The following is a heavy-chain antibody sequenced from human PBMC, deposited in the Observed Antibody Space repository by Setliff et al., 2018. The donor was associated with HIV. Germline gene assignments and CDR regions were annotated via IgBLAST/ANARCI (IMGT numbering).Heavy chain of an antibody. V-gene: IGHV4-34*12. CDR3: ARSMVRGVIDYYSGMDV. D-gene: IGHD3-10*01. Sequence: SETLSLTCAVYGGSFSGYYWNWIRQPPGKGLEWIGEIIHSGGTNYNPSLKSRVTISVDTSKNQFSLKLSSVTAADTAVYYCARSMVRGVIDYYSGMDVWGQGTTVTVSS. CDR2: IIHSGGT. CDR1: GGSFSGYY. J-gene: IGHJ6*02.